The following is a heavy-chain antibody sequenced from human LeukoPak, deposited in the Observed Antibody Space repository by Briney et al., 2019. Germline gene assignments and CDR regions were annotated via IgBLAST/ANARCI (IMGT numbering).Heavy chain of an antibody. Sequence: PGGSLRLSCAASGFTFDDYAMPWVRQAPGKGLEWVSGISWNSGSIGYADSVKGRFTISRDNAKNSLYLQMNSLRAEDTALYYCAKDIFTMVRGVFDYWGQGTLVTVSS. D-gene: IGHD3-10*01. J-gene: IGHJ4*02. CDR2: ISWNSGSI. V-gene: IGHV3-9*01. CDR1: GFTFDDYA. CDR3: AKDIFTMVRGVFDY.